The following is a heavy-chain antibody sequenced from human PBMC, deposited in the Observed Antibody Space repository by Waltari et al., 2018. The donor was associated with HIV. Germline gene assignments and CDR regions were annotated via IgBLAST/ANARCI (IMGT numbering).Heavy chain of an antibody. CDR2: IYYSGST. D-gene: IGHD1-1*01. Sequence: QVQLQESGPGLLKPSETLSLRCTVSGGSVNSGTYYWSWIRQPPGKGLEWIGYIYYSGSTNYNPSLQSRVTVSVDTSKNQFSLKLTSVTAADTAIYYCARGGYGSPFHYWGQGTPVNVSS. J-gene: IGHJ4*02. CDR1: GGSVNSGTYY. V-gene: IGHV4-61*01. CDR3: ARGGYGSPFHY.